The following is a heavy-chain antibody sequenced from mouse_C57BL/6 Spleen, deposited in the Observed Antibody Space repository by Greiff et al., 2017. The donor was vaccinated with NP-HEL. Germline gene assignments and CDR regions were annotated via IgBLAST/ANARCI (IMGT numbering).Heavy chain of an antibody. J-gene: IGHJ3*01. CDR1: GYTFTSYW. CDR2: IYPSDSET. D-gene: IGHD2-10*02. Sequence: QVQLQQPGAELVRPGSSVKLSCKASGYTFTSYWMDWVKQRPGQGLEWIGNIYPSDSETHYNQKFKDKATLTVDKSSSTAYMQLSSLTSEDSAVYYCARSEYGNFWFAYWGQGTLVTVAA. V-gene: IGHV1-61*01. CDR3: ARSEYGNFWFAY.